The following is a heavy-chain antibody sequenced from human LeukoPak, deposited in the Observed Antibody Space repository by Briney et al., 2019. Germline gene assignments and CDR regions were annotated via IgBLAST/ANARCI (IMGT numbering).Heavy chain of an antibody. J-gene: IGHJ4*02. CDR2: ISGSGGNT. CDR1: GFTVSGNY. V-gene: IGHV3-23*01. Sequence: GGSLRLSCAASGFTVSGNYMSWVRQAPGKGLEWVSAISGSGGNTYYADSVRGRFTISRDNSKNTLYLQMNSLRAEDTAVYYCAKVRLQYFFDYWGQGTLVTVSS. CDR3: AKVRLQYFFDY. D-gene: IGHD4-11*01.